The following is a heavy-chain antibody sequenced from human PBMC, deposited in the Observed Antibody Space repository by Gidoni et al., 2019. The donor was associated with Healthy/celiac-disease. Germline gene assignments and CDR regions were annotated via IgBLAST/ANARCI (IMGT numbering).Heavy chain of an antibody. CDR1: GFTFSSYA. V-gene: IGHV3-23*01. CDR3: AKERILGAWIQLWPKPLDY. J-gene: IGHJ4*02. Sequence: EVQLSESGGGFVQLGGSLRLSCAASGFTFSSYAMSWVRQAPGKGPEWVSAISGSGGSTYYADSVKGRFTISRDNSKNTLYLQMKGLRAEDTAVYYCAKERILGAWIQLWPKPLDYWGQGTLVTVSS. CDR2: ISGSGGST. D-gene: IGHD5-18*01.